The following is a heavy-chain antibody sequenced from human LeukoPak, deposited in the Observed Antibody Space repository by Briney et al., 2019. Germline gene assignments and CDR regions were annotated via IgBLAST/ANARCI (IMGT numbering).Heavy chain of an antibody. V-gene: IGHV4-34*01. CDR2: INHSGST. Sequence: SETLSLTCAVYGGPFSGYYWSWIRQPPGKGLEWIGEINHSGSTNYNPSLKSRVTISADTSKNQFSLKLSSVTAADTAVYYCARAVLLWFGELYYFDYWGQGTLVTVSS. CDR3: ARAVLLWFGELYYFDY. J-gene: IGHJ4*02. D-gene: IGHD3-10*01. CDR1: GGPFSGYY.